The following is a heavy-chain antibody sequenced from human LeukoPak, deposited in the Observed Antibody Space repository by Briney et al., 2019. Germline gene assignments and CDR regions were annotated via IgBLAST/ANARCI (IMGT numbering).Heavy chain of an antibody. D-gene: IGHD6-13*01. J-gene: IGHJ3*02. CDR2: IYTSGST. CDR3: GRDYGYSNAFDI. CDR1: GGSISSGSYY. V-gene: IGHV4-61*02. Sequence: SETLSLTCTVSGGSISSGSYYWSWIRQPAGKGLEWIGRIYTSGSTNYNPSLKSRVTISVDTSKNQFSLKLSSVTAADTAVYYCGRDYGYSNAFDIWGQGTMVTVSS.